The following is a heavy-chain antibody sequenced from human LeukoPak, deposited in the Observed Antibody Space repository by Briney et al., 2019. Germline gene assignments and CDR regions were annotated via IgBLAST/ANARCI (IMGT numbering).Heavy chain of an antibody. CDR2: ISVSGDNT. V-gene: IGHV3-23*01. CDR3: AKGTVNDY. Sequence: GGSLRLSCAASGFLFSSYAISWVRQAPGKGLEWVSSISVSGDNTYYADSVKGRFTISRDNSKNTLYLQMNILRAEDTALYYCAKGTVNDYWGQGTLVTVSS. CDR1: GFLFSSYA. J-gene: IGHJ4*02. D-gene: IGHD4-11*01.